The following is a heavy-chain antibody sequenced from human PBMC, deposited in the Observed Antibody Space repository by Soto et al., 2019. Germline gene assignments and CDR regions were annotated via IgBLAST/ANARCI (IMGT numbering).Heavy chain of an antibody. D-gene: IGHD2-2*01. CDR1: GFTFSSYA. J-gene: IGHJ4*02. CDR2: ISSSSSYI. Sequence: GGSLRLSCATSGFTFSSYAMSWVRQAPVKGLEWVSSISSSSSYIYYADSVKGRFTISRDNAKNSLYLQMNSLRAEDTAVYYCARERHCSSTSCYAIIDYWGQGTLVTVSS. V-gene: IGHV3-21*01. CDR3: ARERHCSSTSCYAIIDY.